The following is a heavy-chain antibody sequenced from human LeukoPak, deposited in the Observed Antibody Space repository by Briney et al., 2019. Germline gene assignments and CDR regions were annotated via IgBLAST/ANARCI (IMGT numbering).Heavy chain of an antibody. D-gene: IGHD2-21*02. CDR1: GYTFTSYA. V-gene: IGHV7-4-1*02. CDR2: INTNTGNP. Sequence: GASVKVSCKASGYTFTSYAMSWVRQAPGQGLEWMGWINTNTGNPTYAQGFTGRFVFSLDTSVSTAYLQISSLKAEDTAVYYCARDLAYCGGDCYPAGSHHHYRGQGTLVTVSS. J-gene: IGHJ4*02. CDR3: ARDLAYCGGDCYPAGSHHHY.